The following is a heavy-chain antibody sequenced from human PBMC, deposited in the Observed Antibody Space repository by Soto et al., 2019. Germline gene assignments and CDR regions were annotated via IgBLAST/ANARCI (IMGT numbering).Heavy chain of an antibody. Sequence: QVQLVESGGGVVQPGRSLRLSCATSGFTFSDYAMNWVRQAPGQGLEWVAAISFDGSNTYYADSLTGRFTISRDPSKNTLYLDMNSLRPEETAVYYCAKIRMVTAMFQMDVWGQGTTVIVSS. J-gene: IGHJ6*02. CDR3: AKIRMVTAMFQMDV. CDR1: GFTFSDYA. CDR2: ISFDGSNT. D-gene: IGHD2-21*02. V-gene: IGHV3-30*18.